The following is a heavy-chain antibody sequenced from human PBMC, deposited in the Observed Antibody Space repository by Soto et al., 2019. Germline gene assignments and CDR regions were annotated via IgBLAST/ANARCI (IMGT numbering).Heavy chain of an antibody. J-gene: IGHJ4*02. Sequence: GASVKVSCKASGYTFTSYYMHWVRQAPGQGLEWMGIINPSGGSTSYAQKFQGRVTMTRDTSTSTVYMELSSLRSEDTAVYYCARDPQIVGATNAGLDYCGQGTLVTFSS. V-gene: IGHV1-46*01. CDR1: GYTFTSYY. CDR3: ARDPQIVGATNAGLDY. CDR2: INPSGGST. D-gene: IGHD1-26*01.